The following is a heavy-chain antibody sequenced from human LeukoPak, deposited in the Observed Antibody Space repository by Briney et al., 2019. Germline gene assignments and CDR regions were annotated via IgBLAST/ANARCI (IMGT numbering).Heavy chain of an antibody. CDR3: ARNWDYYYYGMDV. CDR2: FIPILGIA. V-gene: IGHV1-69*04. Sequence: SVKVSCKASGGTFSSYAISWVRQAPGQGLEWMGRFIPILGIANYAQKFQGRVTITADKSTSTAYMELSSLRSEDTAVYYCARNWDYYYYGMDVWGQGTTVTVSS. CDR1: GGTFSSYA. D-gene: IGHD7-27*01. J-gene: IGHJ6*02.